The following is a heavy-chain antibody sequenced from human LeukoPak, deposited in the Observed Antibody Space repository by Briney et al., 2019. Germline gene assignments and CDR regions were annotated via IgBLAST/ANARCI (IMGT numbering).Heavy chain of an antibody. D-gene: IGHD1-26*01. CDR3: ARDRSGSYIFDL. J-gene: IGHJ2*01. CDR1: GGTFSSYA. CDR2: IIPILGIA. Sequence: ASVKVSCKASGGTFSSYAISWVRQAPGQGLEWMGRIIPILGIANYAQKFQGRVTITADKSTSTAYMELSSLRSEDTAVYYCARDRSGSYIFDLWGRGTLVTVSS. V-gene: IGHV1-69*04.